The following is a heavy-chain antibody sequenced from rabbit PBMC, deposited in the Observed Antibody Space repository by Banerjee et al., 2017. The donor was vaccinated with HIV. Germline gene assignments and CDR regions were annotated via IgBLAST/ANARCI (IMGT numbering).Heavy chain of an antibody. CDR3: ARGYAGYAGYGYATFNRLDL. J-gene: IGHJ3*01. D-gene: IGHD6-1*01. CDR1: GFTISAGYD. CDR2: IYDGDGIT. Sequence: QEQLVESGGGLVTTGASLTLTCTASGFTISAGYDMHWVRQAPGKGPEWIAYIYDGDGITYYASWAKGRFTMSKTSSTTVTLQMTSLTAADTATYFCARGYAGYAGYGYATFNRLDLWGPGTLVTVS. V-gene: IGHV1S45*01.